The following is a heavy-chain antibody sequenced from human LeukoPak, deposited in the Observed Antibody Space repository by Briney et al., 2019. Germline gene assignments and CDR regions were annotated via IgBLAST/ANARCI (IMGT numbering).Heavy chain of an antibody. V-gene: IGHV3-13*04. CDR3: ARYTYYYDSSGYYYYYYGMDV. Sequence: QTGGSLRLSCAASGFTFSSYDMHWVRQATGKGLEWVSAIGTAGDTYYPGSVKGRFTISRENAKNSLYLQMNSLRAGDTAVYYCARYTYYYDSSGYYYYYYGMDVWGQGTTVTVSS. CDR2: IGTAGDT. J-gene: IGHJ6*02. CDR1: GFTFSSYD. D-gene: IGHD3-22*01.